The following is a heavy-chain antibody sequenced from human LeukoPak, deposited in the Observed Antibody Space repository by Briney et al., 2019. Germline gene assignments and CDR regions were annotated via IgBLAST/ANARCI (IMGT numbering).Heavy chain of an antibody. CDR1: GGSFSGYY. V-gene: IGHV4-34*01. D-gene: IGHD6-13*01. Sequence: PSETLSLTCAVYGGSFSGYYWSWIRQPPGKGLEWIGEINHSGSTNYNPSLKSRVTISVDTSKNQFSLKLSSVTAADTAVYYCASYVAAAGTGWFDPWGQGTLVTVSS. J-gene: IGHJ5*02. CDR2: INHSGST. CDR3: ASYVAAAGTGWFDP.